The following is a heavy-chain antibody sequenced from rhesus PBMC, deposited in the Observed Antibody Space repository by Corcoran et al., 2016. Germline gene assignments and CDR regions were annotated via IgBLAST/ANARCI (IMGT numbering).Heavy chain of an antibody. V-gene: IGHV4-65*01. Sequence: QVQLQESGPGLVKPSETLSLTCAVSGGSVSSSNWWSWIRQPPGKGLEWIGDISGSIDSTYYNPSLKSRVTISTETSKNQFSLKLSSVTAADTAVYYCARARYNWNYYFDYWGQGVLVTVSS. CDR1: GGSVSSSNW. CDR3: ARARYNWNYYFDY. CDR2: ISGSIDST. D-gene: IGHD1-26*01. J-gene: IGHJ4*01.